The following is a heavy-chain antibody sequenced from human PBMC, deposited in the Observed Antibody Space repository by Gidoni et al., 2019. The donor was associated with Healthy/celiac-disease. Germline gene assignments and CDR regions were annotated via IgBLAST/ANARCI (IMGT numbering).Heavy chain of an antibody. J-gene: IGHJ6*02. Sequence: QVQLQESGPGLVKPSQTLSLTCTVSGGSIRSGSYYWSWIRQPAGKGLEWIGRIYTSGSTTYNPSLKSRVTISVDTSKNQFSLKLSFVTDADTAVYYCAREGEYSYGPAYYYGMDVWGQGTTVTVSS. CDR2: IYTSGST. D-gene: IGHD5-18*01. V-gene: IGHV4-61*02. CDR1: GGSIRSGSYY. CDR3: AREGEYSYGPAYYYGMDV.